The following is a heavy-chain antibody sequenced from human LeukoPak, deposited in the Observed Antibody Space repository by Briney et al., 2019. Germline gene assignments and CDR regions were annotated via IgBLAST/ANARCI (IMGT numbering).Heavy chain of an antibody. CDR1: GGSLRNQY. Sequence: SETLFLTCTVSGGSLRNQYWSWIRQPPGKGLEWLGYIHYSGSTNYNPSVKSRVSIVVDTSKSRISLRLTSVTAADTAVYYCVRSGLRDGYNSDAFDLWGQGTMVTVSS. J-gene: IGHJ3*01. V-gene: IGHV4-59*08. CDR2: IHYSGST. D-gene: IGHD5-24*01. CDR3: VRSGLRDGYNSDAFDL.